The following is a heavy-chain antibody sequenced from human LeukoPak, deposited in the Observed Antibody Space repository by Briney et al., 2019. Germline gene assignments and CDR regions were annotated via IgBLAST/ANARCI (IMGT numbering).Heavy chain of an antibody. CDR3: ARAHYGSGSYPRRFDP. Sequence: GGSLRLSCAASGFTVSSNYMNWVRQAPGKGLEWVSVIYSGGSPYYADSVKGRFTISRDNSKNTLYLQMNSLRAEDTAVYYCARAHYGSGSYPRRFDPWGQGTLVTVSS. J-gene: IGHJ5*02. D-gene: IGHD3-10*01. CDR1: GFTVSSNY. V-gene: IGHV3-66*01. CDR2: IYSGGSP.